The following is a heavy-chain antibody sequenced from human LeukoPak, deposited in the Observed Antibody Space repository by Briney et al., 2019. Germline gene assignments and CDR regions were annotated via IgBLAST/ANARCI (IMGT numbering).Heavy chain of an antibody. V-gene: IGHV3-30*04. Sequence: PGGSLRLSCAASGFTFRSYTMHWVRQAPGKGLEWVAVISNDGSKYYAESVKGRSTISRDNTNNTLYLQMNSLRAEDTAVYYCAIYASRSGWSLPFDHWGQGILVIVSS. D-gene: IGHD6-19*01. CDR2: ISNDGSK. CDR1: GFTFRSYT. CDR3: AIYASRSGWSLPFDH. J-gene: IGHJ4*02.